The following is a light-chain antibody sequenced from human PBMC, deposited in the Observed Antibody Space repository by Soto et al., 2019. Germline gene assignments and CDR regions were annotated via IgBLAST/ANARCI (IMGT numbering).Light chain of an antibody. CDR3: QLYGSSPKT. V-gene: IGKV3-20*01. CDR2: DAS. Sequence: EIVMTQSPATLSVSPGERATLSCTASQSVSNDLAWYQQKPGQAPRLLIFDASTRATGIPDRFSGSGSGTDFTLTINRLEPEDFAVYYCQLYGSSPKTFGQGTKVAI. CDR1: QSVSND. J-gene: IGKJ1*01.